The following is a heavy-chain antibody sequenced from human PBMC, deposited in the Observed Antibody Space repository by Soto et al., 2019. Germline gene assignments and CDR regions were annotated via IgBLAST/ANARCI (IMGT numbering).Heavy chain of an antibody. Sequence: PGGSLRLSCTASGFTFGDYAMSWFRQAPGKGLEWVGFIRSKAYGGTTEYAASVKGRFTISRDDSKSIAYLQMNSLKTEDTAVYYCTRAPRREGSGWYVDYWGQGTLVTVSS. V-gene: IGHV3-49*03. D-gene: IGHD6-19*01. J-gene: IGHJ4*02. CDR1: GFTFGDYA. CDR2: IRSKAYGGTT. CDR3: TRAPRREGSGWYVDY.